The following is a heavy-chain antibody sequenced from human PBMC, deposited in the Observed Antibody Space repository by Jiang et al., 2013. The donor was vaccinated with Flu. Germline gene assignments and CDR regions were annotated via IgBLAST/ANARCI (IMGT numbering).Heavy chain of an antibody. CDR1: GGTFSSYA. Sequence: SVKVSCKASGGTFSSYAISWVRQAPGQGLEWMGGIIPIFGTANYAQKFQGRVTITADESTSTAYMELSSLRSEDTAVYYCARDGSGSQPATPFDYWGQGTLVTVSS. J-gene: IGHJ4*02. CDR2: IIPIFGTA. V-gene: IGHV1-69*01. D-gene: IGHD3-10*01. CDR3: ARDGSGSQPATPFDY.